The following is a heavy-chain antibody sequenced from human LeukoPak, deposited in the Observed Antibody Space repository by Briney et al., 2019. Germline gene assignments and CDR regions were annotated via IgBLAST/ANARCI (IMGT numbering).Heavy chain of an antibody. J-gene: IGHJ4*02. Sequence: PSETLSLTCTVSGGSISIYYWSWIRQPPGKGLEWIGYIYNSGSTYYNPSLKSRVTISVDTSKNQFSLRLSSVTAADAAVYYCVRDRKLNYWGQGTLVTVSS. CDR1: GGSISIYY. D-gene: IGHD2-15*01. CDR2: IYNSGST. V-gene: IGHV4-59*01. CDR3: VRDRKLNY.